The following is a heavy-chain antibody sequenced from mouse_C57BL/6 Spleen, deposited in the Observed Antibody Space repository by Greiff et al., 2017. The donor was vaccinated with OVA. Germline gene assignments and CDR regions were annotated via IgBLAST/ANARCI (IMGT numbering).Heavy chain of an antibody. CDR2: ISSGSTTI. V-gene: IGHV5-17*01. CDR3: ARGGGTAFDY. CDR1: GFTFSDYG. D-gene: IGHD4-1*01. Sequence: EVKLMESGGGLVKPGGSLKLSCAASGFTFSDYGMHWVRQAPEKGLEWVAYISSGSTTIYYADTVKGRFTISRDNAKNTLFLQMTSLRSEDTAMYYCARGGGTAFDYWGQGTTLTVSS. J-gene: IGHJ2*01.